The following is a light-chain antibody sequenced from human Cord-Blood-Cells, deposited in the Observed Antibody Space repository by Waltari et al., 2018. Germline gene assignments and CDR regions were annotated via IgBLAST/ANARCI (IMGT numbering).Light chain of an antibody. Sequence: QSALTQPASVSGSPGQSITISCPGTSSDVGGYNYVSWYQQHPGKAPKLMIYDVSKRPSGVSNRFSGSKSGNTASLTISGLQAKDEADYDCSSYTSSNPYGFGTVTTVTVL. CDR3: SSYTSSNPYG. V-gene: IGLV2-14*03. J-gene: IGLJ1*01. CDR2: DVS. CDR1: SSDVGGYNY.